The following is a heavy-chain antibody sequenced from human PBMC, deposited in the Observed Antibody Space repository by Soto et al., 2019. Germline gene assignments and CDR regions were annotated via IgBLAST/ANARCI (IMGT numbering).Heavy chain of an antibody. CDR3: ARDFAFFKYYDILTGYGSRVNWFDP. CDR1: GFTFSSYS. CDR2: ISSSSSYI. J-gene: IGHJ5*02. D-gene: IGHD3-9*01. Sequence: GGSLRLSCAASGFTFSSYSMNWVRQAPGKGLEWVSSISSSSSYIYYADSVKGRFTISRDNAKNSLYLQMNSLRAEDTAVYYCARDFAFFKYYDILTGYGSRVNWFDPWGQGTLVTVSS. V-gene: IGHV3-21*01.